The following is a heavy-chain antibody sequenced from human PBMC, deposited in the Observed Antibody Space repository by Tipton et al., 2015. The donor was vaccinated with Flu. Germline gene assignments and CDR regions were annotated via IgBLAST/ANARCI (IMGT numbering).Heavy chain of an antibody. CDR2: ISSSSSYI. Sequence: SGAEVKKPGSSVKVSCKASGFTFSSYSMNWVRQAPGKGLEWVSSISSSSSYIYYADSVKGRFTISRDNAKNSLYLQMNSLRAEDTAVYYCASSGYSYGYGNYWGQGTLVTVSS. J-gene: IGHJ4*02. CDR3: ASSGYSYGYGNY. V-gene: IGHV3-21*01. CDR1: GFTFSSYS. D-gene: IGHD5-18*01.